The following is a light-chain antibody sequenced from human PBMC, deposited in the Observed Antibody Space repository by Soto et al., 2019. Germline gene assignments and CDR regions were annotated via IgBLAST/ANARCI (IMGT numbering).Light chain of an antibody. CDR3: SSYAGGSNYV. J-gene: IGLJ1*01. CDR1: SSDVGGYKY. CDR2: EVS. V-gene: IGLV2-8*01. Sequence: QSALTQSPSASGSPGQSVTISCTGTSSDVGGYKYVSWYQQHPGKAPKLMIYEVSKRPSGVPDRFSGSKSGNTASLTVSGLQADDEAAYYCSSYAGGSNYVFGTGPKVTVL.